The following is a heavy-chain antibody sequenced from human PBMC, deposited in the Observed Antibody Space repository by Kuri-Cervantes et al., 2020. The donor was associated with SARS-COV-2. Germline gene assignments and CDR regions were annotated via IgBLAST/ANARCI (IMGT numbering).Heavy chain of an antibody. Sequence: GESLKISCVASGFTFNTYTINWVRQAPGKALEWVSSISGSGSYMYYADSVKGRFTISRDNAKNSLYLQMNSLRAEDMALYYCAKGLRRLVYDAFDIWGQGTMVTVSS. D-gene: IGHD6-19*01. V-gene: IGHV3-21*04. CDR1: GFTFNTYT. CDR2: ISGSGSYM. CDR3: AKGLRRLVYDAFDI. J-gene: IGHJ3*02.